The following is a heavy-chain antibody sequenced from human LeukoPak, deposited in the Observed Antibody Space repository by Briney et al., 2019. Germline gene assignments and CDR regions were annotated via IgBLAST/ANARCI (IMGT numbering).Heavy chain of an antibody. CDR1: GYTFTSYG. D-gene: IGHD3-9*01. J-gene: IGHJ4*02. CDR2: ISAYNGNT. CDR3: AISLSYDILTGYNY. V-gene: IGHV1-18*01. Sequence: GASVKVSCKASGYTFTSYGISWVRQAPGQGLEWMGWISAYNGNTNYAQKLQGRVTMTTDTSTSTAYMELRSLRSDDTAVYYCAISLSYDILTGYNYWGQGTLVTVSS.